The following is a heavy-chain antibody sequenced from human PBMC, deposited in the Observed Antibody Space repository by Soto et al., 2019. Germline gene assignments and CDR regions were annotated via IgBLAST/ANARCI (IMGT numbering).Heavy chain of an antibody. CDR1: GFTFSSYG. CDR2: ISYGGSDQ. D-gene: IGHD3-22*01. J-gene: IGHJ3*02. CDR3: AKEVRYYYDSSGVDAFDI. V-gene: IGHV3-30*18. Sequence: QVQLVESGGGVVQPGRSLRLSCAASGFTFSSYGMHLVRQVPGKGLEWVAVISYGGSDQYYADSVKGRYTISRDNSKNKVYLQMNSLRAEDTAVYYCAKEVRYYYDSSGVDAFDIWGQGTMVTVSS.